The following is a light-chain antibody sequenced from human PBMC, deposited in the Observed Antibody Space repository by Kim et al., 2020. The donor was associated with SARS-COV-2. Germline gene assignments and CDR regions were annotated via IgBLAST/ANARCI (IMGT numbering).Light chain of an antibody. Sequence: SYELTQPLSVSVSPGQTASITCSGDKLGDKYACWYQQKPGQSPVLVIYQDSKRPSGIPERFSGSNSGNTATLTIGGTQAMDEADYYCQAWDSSTLYVFGTGTKVTVL. J-gene: IGLJ1*01. CDR1: KLGDKY. V-gene: IGLV3-1*01. CDR2: QDS. CDR3: QAWDSSTLYV.